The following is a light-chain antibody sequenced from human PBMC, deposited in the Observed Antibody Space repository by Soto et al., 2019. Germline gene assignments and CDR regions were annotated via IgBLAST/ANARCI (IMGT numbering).Light chain of an antibody. V-gene: IGKV3-15*01. CDR3: QKYNNWPPSWT. CDR1: QSVSSN. J-gene: IGKJ1*01. Sequence: EIVMTQSPATLSVSPGERATLSCRASQSVSSNLAWYQQKPGQAPRLLIYGASTRATGIPARFSGSGSGTEFTLTISSLQSEDFAVYYCQKYNNWPPSWTFGQGTKWIS. CDR2: GAS.